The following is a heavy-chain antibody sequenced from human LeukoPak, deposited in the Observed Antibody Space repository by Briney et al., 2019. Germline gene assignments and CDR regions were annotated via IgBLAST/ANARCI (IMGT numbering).Heavy chain of an antibody. CDR3: ARAVTAIGLRVPYYMDV. Sequence: PGGSLRLSCAASGFTFSSYGMHWVRQAPGKGLEWVAVISYDGSNKYYADSVKGRFTISRDNSKNTLYLQMNSLRAEDTAVYYCARAVTAIGLRVPYYMDVWGKGTTVTVSS. CDR1: GFTFSSYG. D-gene: IGHD2-21*02. V-gene: IGHV3-30*03. J-gene: IGHJ6*03. CDR2: ISYDGSNK.